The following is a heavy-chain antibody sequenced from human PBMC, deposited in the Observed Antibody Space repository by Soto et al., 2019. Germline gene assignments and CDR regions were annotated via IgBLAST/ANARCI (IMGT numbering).Heavy chain of an antibody. J-gene: IGHJ4*02. CDR3: ARVSPLPRGHFDY. CDR2: IIPIFGTA. CDR1: GSTFSSYA. V-gene: IGHV1-69*13. D-gene: IGHD3-16*02. Sequence: SVKVSCKASGSTFSSYAISWVRQAPGQGLEWMGGIIPIFGTANYAQKFQGRVTITADESTSTAYMELSSLRSEDTAVYYCARVSPLPRGHFDYWGQGTLVTVSS.